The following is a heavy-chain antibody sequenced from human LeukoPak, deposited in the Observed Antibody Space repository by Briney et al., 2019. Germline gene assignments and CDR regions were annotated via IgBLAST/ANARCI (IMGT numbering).Heavy chain of an antibody. V-gene: IGHV4-34*01. Sequence: SETLSLTCAVYGGSFSGYYWSWIRQPPGKGLEWIGEINHSGSTNYNPSLKSRVTISVDTSKNQFSLKLSSVTAADTAVYYCARAKYGALALFEYWGQGTLVTVSS. CDR3: ARAKYGALALFEY. CDR1: GGSFSGYY. D-gene: IGHD4-17*01. J-gene: IGHJ4*02. CDR2: INHSGST.